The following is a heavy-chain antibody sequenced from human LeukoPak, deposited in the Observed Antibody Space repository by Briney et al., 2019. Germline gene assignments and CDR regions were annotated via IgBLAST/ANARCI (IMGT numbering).Heavy chain of an antibody. Sequence: SETLSLTCTVSGGSISSYYWSWIRQPPGKGLEWIGYIYYSGSTNYNPSLKSRVTISVDTSKNQFSLKLSSVTAADTAVYYCARDLGSGSYYTGYYYGMDVWGQGTTVTVSS. D-gene: IGHD3-10*01. CDR2: IYYSGST. CDR3: ARDLGSGSYYTGYYYGMDV. V-gene: IGHV4-59*01. J-gene: IGHJ6*02. CDR1: GGSISSYY.